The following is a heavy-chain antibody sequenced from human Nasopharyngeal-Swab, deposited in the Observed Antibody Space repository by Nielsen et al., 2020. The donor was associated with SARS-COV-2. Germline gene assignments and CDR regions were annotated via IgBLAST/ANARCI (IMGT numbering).Heavy chain of an antibody. J-gene: IGHJ4*02. CDR1: GFNFSSYG. CDR3: ARDKERAGYSSGWYGL. Sequence: SCAASGFNFSSYGMHWVRQAPGKGLEWVAVIWYDGSNKYYADSVKGRFTISRDNSKNTLYLQMNSLRAEDTAVYYCARDKERAGYSSGWYGLGGQGTLVTVSS. V-gene: IGHV3-33*01. CDR2: IWYDGSNK. D-gene: IGHD6-19*01.